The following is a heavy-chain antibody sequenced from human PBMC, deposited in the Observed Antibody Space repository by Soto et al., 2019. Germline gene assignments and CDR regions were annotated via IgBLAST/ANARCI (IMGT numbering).Heavy chain of an antibody. D-gene: IGHD3-3*01. Sequence: QVQLVQSGAEVKKPGSSVKVSCKASGGTFSSYAISWVRQAPGQGLEWMGGIIPIFGTANYAQKFQGRVTITAEESTSTAYMELSSLRSEDTVVSYCASVMVGVVIGDFDIWGRGTMVPVSS. CDR2: IIPIFGTA. J-gene: IGHJ3*02. CDR3: ASVMVGVVIGDFDI. V-gene: IGHV1-69*01. CDR1: GGTFSSYA.